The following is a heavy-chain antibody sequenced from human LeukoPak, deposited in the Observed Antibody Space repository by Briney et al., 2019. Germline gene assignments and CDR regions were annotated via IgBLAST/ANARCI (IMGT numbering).Heavy chain of an antibody. CDR2: IKQDGSEK. J-gene: IGHJ5*02. CDR3: ARDVVVAPTFWFDP. CDR1: GFTFSSYW. D-gene: IGHD2-15*01. Sequence: GGSLRLSCAASGFTFSSYWMSWVRQAPGKGLEWVANIKQDGSEKYYVDSVKGRFTISRDNAKNSLYLQMNSLRAEDTAVYYCARDVVVAPTFWFDPWGQGTLVTVSS. V-gene: IGHV3-7*01.